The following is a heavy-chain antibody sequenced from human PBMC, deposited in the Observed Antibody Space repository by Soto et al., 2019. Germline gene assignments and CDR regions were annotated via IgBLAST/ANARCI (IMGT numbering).Heavy chain of an antibody. CDR2: ISGSGSSI. D-gene: IGHD2-15*01. CDR1: GFTFSSYS. Sequence: GGSLRLSCAASGFTFSSYSMSWVRQAPGKGLEWVSDISGSGSSIYYADSVKGRFTISRDNAKNSLYLQMNSLRDEDTAVYYCARPRYCSGGTCFSDYWGRGTLVTVSS. J-gene: IGHJ4*02. CDR3: ARPRYCSGGTCFSDY. V-gene: IGHV3-23*01.